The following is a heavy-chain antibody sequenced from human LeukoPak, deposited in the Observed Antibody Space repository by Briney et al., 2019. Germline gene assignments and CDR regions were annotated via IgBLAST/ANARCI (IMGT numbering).Heavy chain of an antibody. CDR1: GGSISPYY. J-gene: IGHJ4*02. CDR2: IYSSGSA. CDR3: ARMGGYSGYATH. V-gene: IGHV4-59*08. Sequence: PSETLSLTCTVSGGSISPYYWSWIRQSPGKGLEWIGCIYSSGSANYNPSLKSRVTISVDTSKNQFSLKLSSVTAADTAVYYCARMGGYSGYATHWGQGTLVTVSS. D-gene: IGHD5-12*01.